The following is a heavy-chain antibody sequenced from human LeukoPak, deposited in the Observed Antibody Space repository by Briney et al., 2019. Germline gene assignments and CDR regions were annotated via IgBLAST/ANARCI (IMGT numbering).Heavy chain of an antibody. CDR1: GFTFSSYW. CDR2: INSDGSST. J-gene: IGHJ4*02. V-gene: IGHV3-74*01. CDR3: ATLAENRDSGYYFDS. D-gene: IGHD3-10*01. Sequence: GGSLRLSCAASGFTFSSYWMHWVRQVPGKGLVWVSRINSDGSSTTYADSVKGRFTTSRDNAKSTLYLQMNSLRAEDTAVYYCATLAENRDSGYYFDSWGQGTLVTVSS.